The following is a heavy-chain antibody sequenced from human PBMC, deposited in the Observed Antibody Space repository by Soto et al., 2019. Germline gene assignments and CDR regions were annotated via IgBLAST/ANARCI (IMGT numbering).Heavy chain of an antibody. V-gene: IGHV4-34*01. CDR3: ATLSPADY. D-gene: IGHD2-15*01. Sequence: PSETLSLTCAVYGGSFSGYYWSWIRQPPGKGLEWIGEINHSGSTNYNPSLKSRVTISVDTSKNQFSLKLSSVTAADTAVYYCATLSPADYWGQGTLVTVSS. CDR1: GGSFSGYY. CDR2: INHSGST. J-gene: IGHJ4*02.